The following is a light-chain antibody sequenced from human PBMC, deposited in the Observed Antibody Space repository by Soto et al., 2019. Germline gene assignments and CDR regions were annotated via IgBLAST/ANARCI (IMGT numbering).Light chain of an antibody. V-gene: IGKV1-5*01. J-gene: IGKJ5*01. CDR3: QQLHGYPIT. CDR2: APS. CDR1: QTICSW. Sequence: DIQMTQSPSTLSASVRDRVTITCRASQTICSWLAWFQQRPGRAPKLLIYAPSNFQSGVPSRFSGSGSGTHFTLTISSLQPEDFATYYCQQLHGYPITFGQGTRLEIK.